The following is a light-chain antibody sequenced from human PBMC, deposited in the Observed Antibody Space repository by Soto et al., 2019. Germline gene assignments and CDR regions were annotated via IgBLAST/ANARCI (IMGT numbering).Light chain of an antibody. CDR1: QDIGNY. V-gene: IGKV1-33*01. CDR3: QQYDNLPYT. Sequence: DIQMTQSPSSLSASVGDRVTITCQANQDIGNYLNWYHKKPGKALKLLISDASNLKTGVPSKFSGSGSGTDFTFTISGLQAEDIATYYCQQYDNLPYTFGQGTKLEIK. J-gene: IGKJ2*01. CDR2: DAS.